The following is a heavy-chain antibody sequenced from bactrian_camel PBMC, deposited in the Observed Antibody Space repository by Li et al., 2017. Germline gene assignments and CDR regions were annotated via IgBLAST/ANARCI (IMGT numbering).Heavy chain of an antibody. V-gene: IGHV3S63*01. CDR2: MSSAGST. CDR3: ATYGGNWSFGY. D-gene: IGHD6*01. Sequence: HVQLVESGGGSVQAGGSLRLSCKAIGLRSNDYCMGWFRQAPRKEREGVSGMSSAGSTSVADSVEGRFTISRDNAKNTVYLQMNSLKSEDTALYHCATYGGNWSFGYWGQGTQVTVS. CDR1: GLRSNDYC. J-gene: IGHJ6*01.